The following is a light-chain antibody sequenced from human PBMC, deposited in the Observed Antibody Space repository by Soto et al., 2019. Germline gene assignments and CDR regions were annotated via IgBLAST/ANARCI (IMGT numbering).Light chain of an antibody. J-gene: IGLJ3*02. CDR3: AASDDPMNGPM. CDR2: TND. CDR1: SSNIGSNT. V-gene: IGLV1-44*01. Sequence: QSVLTQPPSASETPGQRVSSSCSGSSSNIGSNTVKRYQQLPGTAPRLLMYTNDQRPSAVPDRFSGSKSGTSASLAISVLQSADEADYFCAASDDPMNGPMFGGGTKVTVL.